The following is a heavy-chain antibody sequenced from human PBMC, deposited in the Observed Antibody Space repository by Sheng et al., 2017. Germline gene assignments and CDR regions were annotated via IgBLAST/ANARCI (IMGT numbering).Heavy chain of an antibody. CDR2: IIPILGIA. V-gene: IGHV1-69*04. J-gene: IGHJ6*03. CDR3: AIWSSSWPHYYYYYYMDV. CDR1: GGTFSSYA. D-gene: IGHD6-13*01. Sequence: QVQLVQSGAEVKKPGSSVKVSCKASGGTFSSYAISWVRQAPGQGLEWMGGIIPILGIANYAQKFQGRVTITADKSTSTAYMELSSLRSEDTAVYYCAIWSSSWPHYYYYYYMDVWGKGTTVTVSS.